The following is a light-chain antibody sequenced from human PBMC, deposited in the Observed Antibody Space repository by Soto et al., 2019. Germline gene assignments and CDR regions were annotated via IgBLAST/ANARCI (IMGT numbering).Light chain of an antibody. CDR3: SSYTRDVTLI. V-gene: IGLV2-14*03. J-gene: IGLJ2*01. CDR1: SSDIGGYNY. CDR2: DVT. Sequence: QSALTQPASVSGSPGQSISISCTGTSSDIGGYNYVSWYQQHPGKAPKLMIYDVTSRPSGVSNRFSGSKSVNTASLTISGLQAEDEADYYCSSYTRDVTLIFGGGTKVTVL.